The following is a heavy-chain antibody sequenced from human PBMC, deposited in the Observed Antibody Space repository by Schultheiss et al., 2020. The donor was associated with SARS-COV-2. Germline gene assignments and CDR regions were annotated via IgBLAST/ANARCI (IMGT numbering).Heavy chain of an antibody. V-gene: IGHV3-30*03. Sequence: GGSLRLSCAASGFTFSSYGMHWVRQAPGKGLEWVAVISYDGSNKYYADSVKGRFTISRDNSKNTLYLQMNSLRAEDTAVYYCARDSSGYFRYYFDYWGQGTLVTVSS. CDR2: ISYDGSNK. D-gene: IGHD3-22*01. J-gene: IGHJ4*02. CDR1: GFTFSSYG. CDR3: ARDSSGYFRYYFDY.